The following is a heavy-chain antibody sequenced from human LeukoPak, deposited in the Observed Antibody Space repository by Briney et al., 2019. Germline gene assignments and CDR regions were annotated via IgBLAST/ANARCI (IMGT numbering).Heavy chain of an antibody. Sequence: SETLSLTCTVSGGSISSYYWSWIRQPPGKGLEWIGYIYYSGSTNYNPSLKSRVTISVDTSKNQFSLKLSSVTAADTAVYYCARGWIQLYWFDPWGQGTLVTVSS. CDR3: ARGWIQLYWFDP. V-gene: IGHV4-59*01. CDR1: GGSISSYY. CDR2: IYYSGST. J-gene: IGHJ5*02. D-gene: IGHD5-18*01.